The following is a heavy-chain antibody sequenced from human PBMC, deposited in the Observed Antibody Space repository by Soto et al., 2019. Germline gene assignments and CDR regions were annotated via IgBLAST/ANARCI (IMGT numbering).Heavy chain of an antibody. CDR3: ARDRGGGFRYGMDV. Sequence: ASVKVSCKASGYTISSYGPSCVRQAPGQGLERMGWIAHNGNTNYARKFQGRFTLTIDTSTGTAYMELRSLRSDDTAVYYCARDRGGGFRYGMDVWGQGTSVTVSS. CDR2: IAHNGNT. J-gene: IGHJ6*02. CDR1: GYTISSYG. D-gene: IGHD2-15*01. V-gene: IGHV1-18*01.